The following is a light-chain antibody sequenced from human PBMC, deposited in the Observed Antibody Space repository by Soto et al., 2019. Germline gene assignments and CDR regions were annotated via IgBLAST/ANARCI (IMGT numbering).Light chain of an antibody. J-gene: IGLJ2*01. Sequence: QSALTQPASVSGSPGQSITISCTGTSSDVGSNKVVSWYQQHPGKAPKLMIFEGSKRPSGVSNRFSGSKSDNTASLTISGLQPEDEADYYCHSLEVFGGGTKVTVL. CDR3: HSLEV. CDR2: EGS. CDR1: SSDVGSNKV. V-gene: IGLV2-23*01.